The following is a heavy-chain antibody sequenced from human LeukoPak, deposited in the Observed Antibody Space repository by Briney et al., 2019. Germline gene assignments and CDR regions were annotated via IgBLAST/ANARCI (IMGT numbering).Heavy chain of an antibody. CDR2: IYTSGST. D-gene: IGHD2-2*01. V-gene: IGHV4-4*09. J-gene: IGHJ5*02. CDR1: GGSISSYY. Sequence: KSSETLSLTCTVSGGSISSYYWSWIRQPPGKGLEWIGYIYTSGSTNYNPSLKSRVTISVDTSKNQFSLKLSSVTAADTAVYYCARHIVAVPAAIGGWFDPWGQGTLVTVSS. CDR3: ARHIVAVPAAIGGWFDP.